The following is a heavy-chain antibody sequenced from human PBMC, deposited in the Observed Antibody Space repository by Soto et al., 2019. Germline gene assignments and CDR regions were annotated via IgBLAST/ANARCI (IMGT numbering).Heavy chain of an antibody. CDR2: IIPILGIA. D-gene: IGHD3-16*01. CDR1: GGTFSSYT. J-gene: IGHJ5*02. V-gene: IGHV1-69*04. CDR3: ARDPAGDDTGWFDP. Sequence: EASVKVSCKASGGTFSSYTISWVRQAPGQGLEWMGRIIPILGIANYAQKFQGRVTITADKSTSTAYMELSSLRSEDTAVYYCARDPAGDDTGWFDPWGQGTLVTVSS.